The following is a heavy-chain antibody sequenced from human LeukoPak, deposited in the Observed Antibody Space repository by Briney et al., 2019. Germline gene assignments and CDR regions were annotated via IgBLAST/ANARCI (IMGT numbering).Heavy chain of an antibody. Sequence: GGSTYYAHSVKGRFTISRDNSKNTLYLQMNSLRAEDTAVYYCAKDGGYCSSTSCYLYYMDVWGKGTTVTVSS. V-gene: IGHV3-23*01. CDR3: AKDGGYCSSTSCYLYYMDV. J-gene: IGHJ6*03. D-gene: IGHD2-2*01. CDR2: GGST.